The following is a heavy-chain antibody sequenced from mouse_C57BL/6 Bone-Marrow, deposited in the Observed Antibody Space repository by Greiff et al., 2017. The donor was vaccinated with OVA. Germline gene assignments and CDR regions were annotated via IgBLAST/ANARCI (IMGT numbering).Heavy chain of an antibody. V-gene: IGHV2-2*01. CDR3: ASSSYDWYFDV. Sequence: VKVVESGPGLVQPSQSLSITCTVSGFSLTSYGVHWVRQSPGKGLEWLGVIWSGGSTDYNAAFISRLSISKDNSKSQVFFKMNSLQADDTAIYYCASSSYDWYFDVWGTGTTVTVSS. J-gene: IGHJ1*03. D-gene: IGHD1-1*01. CDR2: IWSGGST. CDR1: GFSLTSYG.